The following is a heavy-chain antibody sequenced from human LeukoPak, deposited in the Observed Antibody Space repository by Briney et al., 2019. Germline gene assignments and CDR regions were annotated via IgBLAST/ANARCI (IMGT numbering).Heavy chain of an antibody. Sequence: SVKVSCKASGGAFSSYTISWVRQAPGQGLEWMGRIIPVLGIANYAQKFQGRVTITADKSTSTAYMELSSLRSEDTAVYYCARGDKYWYFDLWGRGTLVTVSS. D-gene: IGHD3-10*01. CDR1: GGAFSSYT. CDR2: IIPVLGIA. J-gene: IGHJ2*01. V-gene: IGHV1-69*02. CDR3: ARGDKYWYFDL.